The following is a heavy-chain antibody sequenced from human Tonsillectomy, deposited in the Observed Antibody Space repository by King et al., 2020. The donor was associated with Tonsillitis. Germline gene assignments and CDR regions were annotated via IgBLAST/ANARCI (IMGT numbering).Heavy chain of an antibody. V-gene: IGHV3-30*02. Sequence: VQLVESGGGVVQPGGSLRLSCAASGFIFNTYGMHWVRQAPGKGLEWVAFIRYDGSNKYYADSVKGRFTISRDNSKNTLYLQMNSLGPEDTAMYYCAKDAGGGYGYWGQGTLVTVSS. D-gene: IGHD3-16*01. CDR3: AKDAGGGYGY. CDR2: IRYDGSNK. CDR1: GFIFNTYG. J-gene: IGHJ4*02.